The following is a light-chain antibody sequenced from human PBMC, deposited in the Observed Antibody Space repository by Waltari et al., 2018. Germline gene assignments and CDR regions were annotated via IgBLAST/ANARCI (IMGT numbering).Light chain of an antibody. CDR2: DTS. J-gene: IGKJ4*01. CDR1: ESVSNY. CDR3: QQGSILPLT. Sequence: VTLSLAAGERATLSCRASESVSNYLAWYQQKPGQSPRLLIYDTSKRATGIPARFSGSGYGTDFTLTINNLEAEDFALYYCQQGSILPLTFGGGTNVEIK. V-gene: IGKV3-11*01.